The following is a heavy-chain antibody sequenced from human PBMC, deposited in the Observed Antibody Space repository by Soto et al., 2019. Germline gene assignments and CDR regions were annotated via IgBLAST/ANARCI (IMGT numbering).Heavy chain of an antibody. CDR3: AATTVHVAPPCYFDY. D-gene: IGHD1-1*01. J-gene: IGHJ4*01. CDR1: GYTFTGYE. CDR2: INPNSGGT. V-gene: IGHV1-2*02. Sequence: ASVKVSCKASGYTFTGYEIHWVRQAPGQGLEWMGWINPNSGGTNYAQKLQGRVTMTRDTSIGTAYMELSRLGSDDTAVYYWAATTVHVAPPCYFDYWGHGTLVTVSS.